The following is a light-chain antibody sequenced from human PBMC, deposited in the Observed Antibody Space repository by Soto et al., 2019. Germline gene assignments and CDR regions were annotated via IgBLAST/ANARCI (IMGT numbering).Light chain of an antibody. CDR3: QHFSPSPIT. V-gene: IGKV3-20*01. CDR2: GAS. CDR1: QSVSSQ. Sequence: VLTQSPGTLSLSPGERATLSCRASQSVSSQLAWYQQKPGQAPRLLTYGASNRATGIPDRFSGSGSGTDFPLTISRLEPEDFAVYYCQHFSPSPITFGQGTRLEIK. J-gene: IGKJ5*01.